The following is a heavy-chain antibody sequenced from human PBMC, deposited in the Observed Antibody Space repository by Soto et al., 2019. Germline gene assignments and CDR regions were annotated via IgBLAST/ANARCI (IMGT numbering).Heavy chain of an antibody. CDR1: GFTFTRYS. J-gene: IGHJ4*02. CDR2: ISSTTNYI. Sequence: EVQLVESGGGLVKPGGSLRLSGAASGFTFTRYSRNWVRQAPGKGLEWVSSISSTTNYIYYGDSMKGRFAISRDNAKNSLYLEMNSLRAEDTAAYYCARESEDLTSNFDYWGQGTLVTVPS. V-gene: IGHV3-21*06. CDR3: ARESEDLTSNFDY.